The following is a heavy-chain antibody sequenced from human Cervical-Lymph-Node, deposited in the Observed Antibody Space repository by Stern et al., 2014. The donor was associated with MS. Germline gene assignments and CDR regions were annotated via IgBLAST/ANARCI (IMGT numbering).Heavy chain of an antibody. D-gene: IGHD2-21*02. J-gene: IGHJ4*02. CDR1: GFTFSSHW. Sequence: VQLVESGGGLVQPGGSLRLSCVASGFTFSSHWMSWVRQAPGKGLEWVANIKGDGSEKYYGDSVRGRFTISRDNAKNSLYLQMNSLRDEDTALYYCAGDRRAMTVYYWGQGTLVTVSS. CDR3: AGDRRAMTVYY. CDR2: IKGDGSEK. V-gene: IGHV3-7*01.